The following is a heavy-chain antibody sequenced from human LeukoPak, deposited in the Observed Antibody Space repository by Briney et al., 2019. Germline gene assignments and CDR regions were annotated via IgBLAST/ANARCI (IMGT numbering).Heavy chain of an antibody. V-gene: IGHV4-4*09. J-gene: IGHJ4*02. Sequence: SETLSLTCTVSGGSISSYYWSWIRQPPGKGLEWIGYIYTSGSTNYSPSLKSRVTISVDTSKNQFSLKLSSVTAADTAVYYCAGSYSSSPLFDYWGQGTLVTVSS. D-gene: IGHD6-6*01. CDR3: AGSYSSSPLFDY. CDR2: IYTSGST. CDR1: GGSISSYY.